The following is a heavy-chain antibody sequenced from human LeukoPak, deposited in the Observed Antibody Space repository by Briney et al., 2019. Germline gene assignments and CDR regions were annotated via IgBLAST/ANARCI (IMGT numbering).Heavy chain of an antibody. V-gene: IGHV4-39*07. D-gene: IGHD3-10*01. CDR2: INHSGST. Sequence: SGTLSLTCTVSGGSISSSSYYWSWIRQPPGKGLEWIGEINHSGSTNYNPSLKSRVTISVDTSKNQFSLKLSSVTAADTAVYYCARLSRGYWGQGTLVTVSS. CDR3: ARLSRGY. J-gene: IGHJ4*02. CDR1: GGSISSSSYY.